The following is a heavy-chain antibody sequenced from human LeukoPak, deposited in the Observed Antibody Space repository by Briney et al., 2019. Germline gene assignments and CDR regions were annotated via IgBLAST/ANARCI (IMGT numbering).Heavy chain of an antibody. CDR1: RFTFSSYV. D-gene: IGHD1-14*01. J-gene: IGHJ3*02. Sequence: GGSLRLSCAASRFTFSSYVMKWVRQAPGKGLEWVAFIRYDGSNKYYADSVKGRFTISRDNSKNTLYLQMNSLRAEDTAVYYCAKDPPITPSGDFFDIWGQGTMVTVSS. V-gene: IGHV3-30*02. CDR3: AKDPPITPSGDFFDI. CDR2: IRYDGSNK.